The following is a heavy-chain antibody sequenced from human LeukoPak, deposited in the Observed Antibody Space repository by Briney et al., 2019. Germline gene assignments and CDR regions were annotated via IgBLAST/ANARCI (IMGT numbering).Heavy chain of an antibody. CDR3: AKDLVTMVRGVIPGSGP. CDR2: INPNGITT. V-gene: IGHV3-74*01. Sequence: PGGSLRLSCAASGFIFRNYWMHWVRQAPGKGLVWVARINPNGITTTYTDSVKGRFTISRDNAKNTLYLQMNSLRAEDTAVYYCAKDLVTMVRGVIPGSGPWGQGTLVTVSS. J-gene: IGHJ5*02. D-gene: IGHD3-10*01. CDR1: GFIFRNYW.